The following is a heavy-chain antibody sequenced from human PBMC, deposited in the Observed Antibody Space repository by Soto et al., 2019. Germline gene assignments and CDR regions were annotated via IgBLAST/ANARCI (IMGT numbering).Heavy chain of an antibody. CDR3: AKDLGPLKLLNYVFYGLDV. CDR1: GFTVSSSY. J-gene: IGHJ6*02. Sequence: GGSLRLSCNASGFTVSSSYMSSVRQAPGMGLEWVAVIESGGTAHYADSVKGRFTISRDNPNNIIYLQLHTLRAEDTAVYYCAKDLGPLKLLNYVFYGLDVWGQGTTVTVSS. V-gene: IGHV3-53*01. CDR2: IESGGTA. D-gene: IGHD2-21*02.